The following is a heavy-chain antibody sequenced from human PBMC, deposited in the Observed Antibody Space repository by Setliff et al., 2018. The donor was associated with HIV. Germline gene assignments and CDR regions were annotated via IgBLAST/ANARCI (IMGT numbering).Heavy chain of an antibody. CDR2: INHSGST. D-gene: IGHD1-7*01. J-gene: IGHJ6*03. CDR3: ARDRYTWNYGKNYMDV. V-gene: IGHV4-34*01. CDR1: GGSLSGYY. Sequence: SETLSLTCAVYGGSLSGYYWSWIRQPPGKGLEWIGEINHSGSTNYNPSPKSRVTISVDMSKNQLSLKLSSVTAADTAVYYCARDRYTWNYGKNYMDVWGKGTTVTVSS.